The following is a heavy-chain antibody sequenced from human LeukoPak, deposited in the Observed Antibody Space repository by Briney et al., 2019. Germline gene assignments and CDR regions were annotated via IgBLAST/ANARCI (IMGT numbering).Heavy chain of an antibody. CDR2: INWNGGST. D-gene: IGHD3-10*02. Sequence: GGSLRLSCAASGFTFDDYGMSWVRQAPGKGLEWVSGINWNGGSTGYADSVRGRFTISRDNAKNSLYLQMNSLRAEGTALYYCAELGITMIGGVWGKGTTVTISS. V-gene: IGHV3-20*04. J-gene: IGHJ6*04. CDR1: GFTFDDYG. CDR3: AELGITMIGGV.